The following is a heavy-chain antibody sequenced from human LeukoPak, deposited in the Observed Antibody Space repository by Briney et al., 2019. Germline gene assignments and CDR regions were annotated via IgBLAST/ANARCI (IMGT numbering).Heavy chain of an antibody. Sequence: PGGSLRLSCAASGFTFTTYVMNWVRQAPGKGLEWVSGISGSGDNTYYADSVKGRFTISRDNAKKSLYLQMNNLRAEDTATYYCATDRGYSSFDYWGQGTLVTVSS. CDR1: GFTFTTYV. CDR2: ISGSGDNT. D-gene: IGHD3-22*01. J-gene: IGHJ4*02. CDR3: ATDRGYSSFDY. V-gene: IGHV3-23*01.